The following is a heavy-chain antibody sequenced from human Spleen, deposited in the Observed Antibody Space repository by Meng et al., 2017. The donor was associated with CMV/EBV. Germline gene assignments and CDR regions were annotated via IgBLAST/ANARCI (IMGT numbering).Heavy chain of an antibody. J-gene: IGHJ4*02. CDR2: IKQDEREG. CDR1: GLTFSSHW. CDR3: AKSIVGATSSEFDY. Sequence: GESLKISCAASGLTFSSHWLTWVRQAPGKGLEWVANIKQDEREGFYLDSVRGRFTVSSDKAKNTLYLQINSLRAEDTAVYYCAKSIVGATSSEFDYWGQGTLVTVSS. D-gene: IGHD1-26*01. V-gene: IGHV3-7*03.